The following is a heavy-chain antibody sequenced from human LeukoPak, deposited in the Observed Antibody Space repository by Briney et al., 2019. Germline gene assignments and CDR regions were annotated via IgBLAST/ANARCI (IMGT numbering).Heavy chain of an antibody. D-gene: IGHD3-3*01. CDR2: IYTSGST. CDR1: GGSISSYY. J-gene: IGHJ5*02. Sequence: SETLSLTCTVSGGSISSYYWSWIRQPAGKGLEWIGRIYTSGSTNYNPSLKSRVTISVDTSKNQFSLKLSSVTAADTAVYYCARQNRITIFGVVIINGQANWFDPWGQGTLVTVSS. V-gene: IGHV4-4*07. CDR3: ARQNRITIFGVVIINGQANWFDP.